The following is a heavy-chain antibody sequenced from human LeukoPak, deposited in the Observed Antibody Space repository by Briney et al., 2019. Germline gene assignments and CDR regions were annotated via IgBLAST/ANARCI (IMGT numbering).Heavy chain of an antibody. Sequence: GGSLRLSCAASGFTFSTYAMSWVRQAPGKGLEWVSTIISGGGTSSADSVKGRFTFSRDNSKNTVYMQMNSLRAEDTAVYYCAKRSGSSGGYFGYGGQGTLVTVSS. J-gene: IGHJ4*02. CDR3: AKRSGSSGGYFGY. CDR1: GFTFSTYA. V-gene: IGHV3-23*01. CDR2: IISGGGT. D-gene: IGHD3-3*01.